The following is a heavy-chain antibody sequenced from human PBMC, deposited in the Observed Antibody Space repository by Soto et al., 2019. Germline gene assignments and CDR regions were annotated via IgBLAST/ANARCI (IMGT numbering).Heavy chain of an antibody. CDR2: IYYSGST. CDR1: GGSISSGGYY. D-gene: IGHD3-22*01. V-gene: IGHV4-31*03. CDR3: ARHSSGSDGVPFDY. J-gene: IGHJ4*02. Sequence: SETLSLTCTVSGGSISSGGYYWSWIRQHPGKGLEWIGYIYYSGSTYYNPSLKSRVTISVDTSKNQFSLKLSSVTAADTAVYYCARHSSGSDGVPFDYWGQGTLVTVSS.